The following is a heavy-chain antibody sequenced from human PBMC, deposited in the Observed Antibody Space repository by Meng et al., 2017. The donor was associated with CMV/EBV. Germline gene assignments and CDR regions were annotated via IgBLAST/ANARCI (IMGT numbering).Heavy chain of an antibody. J-gene: IGHJ5*02. Sequence: GESLKISCAASGFTFSSYWMHWVRQAPGKGLVWVSRINSDGSSTSYADSVKGRFTISRDNAKNTLYLQMNSLRAEDTAVYYCARDRVPTNWNDVCNWFDPWGQGTLVTVSS. CDR1: GFTFSSYW. V-gene: IGHV3-74*01. CDR3: ARDRVPTNWNDVCNWFDP. CDR2: INSDGSST. D-gene: IGHD1-1*01.